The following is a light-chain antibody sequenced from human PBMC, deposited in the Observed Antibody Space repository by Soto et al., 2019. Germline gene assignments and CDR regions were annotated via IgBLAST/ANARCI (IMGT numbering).Light chain of an antibody. CDR3: QQFDSVPCT. CDR2: DAA. CDR1: QDIKNY. J-gene: IGKJ2*02. V-gene: IGKV1-33*01. Sequence: IQMTQSPSSLSASVGDRITITCQASQDIKNYVIWYQHKPGKAPKLLIYDAASLGTGVSSRFSGSGSGTHFTLAISSHQPEDIATYYCQQFDSVPCTFGQGTKLEIK.